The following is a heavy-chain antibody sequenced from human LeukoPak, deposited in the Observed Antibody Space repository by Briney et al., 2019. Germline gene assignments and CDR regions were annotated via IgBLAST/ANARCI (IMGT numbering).Heavy chain of an antibody. D-gene: IGHD2-2*01. J-gene: IGHJ5*02. V-gene: IGHV3-7*01. CDR3: ARGGDIVVVDNWFDP. Sequence: GGSLRLSCAASGFTFSSYWMSWVRQAPGKGLEWVANIKQDGSEKYYVDSVKGRFAISRDNAKNSLYLQMNSLRAEDTAVYYCARGGDIVVVDNWFDPWGKGTLVTVSS. CDR2: IKQDGSEK. CDR1: GFTFSSYW.